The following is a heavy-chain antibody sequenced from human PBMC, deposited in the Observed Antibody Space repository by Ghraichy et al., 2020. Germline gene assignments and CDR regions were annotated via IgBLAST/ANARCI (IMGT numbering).Heavy chain of an antibody. CDR1: GGSVNTGPYF. J-gene: IGHJ4*02. V-gene: IGHV4-31*11. CDR2: IHSTGTT. Sequence: SETLSLTCAVSGGSVNTGPYFWTWIRQHPVTGLEWIGYIHSTGTTYYKSSLKGRLSVSMDTSKNQFSLRLRSVTAADTAVYYCALEECDGDCFFTYWGPGAMGTVSS. CDR3: ALEECDGDCFFTY. D-gene: IGHD2-21*02.